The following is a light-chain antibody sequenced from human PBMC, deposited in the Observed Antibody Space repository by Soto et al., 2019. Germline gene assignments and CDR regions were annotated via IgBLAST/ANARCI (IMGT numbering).Light chain of an antibody. CDR3: QQYGSFKWT. J-gene: IGKJ1*01. CDR2: GAS. CDR1: HSVTSRY. V-gene: IGKV3-20*01. Sequence: EIVLTQSPGTLSLSPGERATLSCRASHSVTSRYLAWYQQKPGQAPRLLIYGASSRPTGIPDRFSGSGSGTDFTLTISRLEPEAFAVYYCQQYGSFKWTFGRGTKVEIK.